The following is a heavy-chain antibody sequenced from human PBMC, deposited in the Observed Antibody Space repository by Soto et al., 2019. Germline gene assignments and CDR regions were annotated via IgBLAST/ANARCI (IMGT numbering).Heavy chain of an antibody. J-gene: IGHJ4*02. CDR1: GFTFSSYA. CDR3: AKNPIAVAGTREYYFDH. D-gene: IGHD6-19*01. V-gene: IGHV3-23*01. Sequence: PGGSLRLSCAASGFTFSSYAMSWVRQAPGKGLEWVSGISSSGRNTYYADSVKGRFTISRDNSKNTLYLQMDSLRAEDTAVYYCAKNPIAVAGTREYYFDHWGQGTPVTVSS. CDR2: ISSSGRNT.